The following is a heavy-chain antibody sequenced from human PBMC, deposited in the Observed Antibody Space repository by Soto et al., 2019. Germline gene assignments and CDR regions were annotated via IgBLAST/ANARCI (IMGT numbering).Heavy chain of an antibody. CDR2: IIPIFGTA. Sequence: QVQLVQSGAEVKKPGSSVKVSCKASGGTFSSYAISWVRQAPGQGLEWMGGIIPIFGTANYAQKFQGRVKIAGDQTTNTGHMGLSSLRSGDQAVYYCARASVAQGWELPARYYHYGMDVWGQGTTVTVSS. CDR3: ARASVAQGWELPARYYHYGMDV. V-gene: IGHV1-69*01. J-gene: IGHJ6*02. CDR1: GGTFSSYA. D-gene: IGHD1-26*01.